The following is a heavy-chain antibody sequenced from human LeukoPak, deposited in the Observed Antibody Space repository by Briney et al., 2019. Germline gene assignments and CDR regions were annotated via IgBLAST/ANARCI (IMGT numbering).Heavy chain of an antibody. V-gene: IGHV1-8*01. Sequence: GASVKVSCKASGYTFTSYDINWVRQATGQGLEGMGWMSPNSGITGYAQKFQGRVTMTRNTAISTAYMELSSLRSEDTAVYYCVRAPPNWGADYWGQGTLVTVSS. CDR1: GYTFTSYD. CDR2: MSPNSGIT. CDR3: VRAPPNWGADY. D-gene: IGHD7-27*01. J-gene: IGHJ4*02.